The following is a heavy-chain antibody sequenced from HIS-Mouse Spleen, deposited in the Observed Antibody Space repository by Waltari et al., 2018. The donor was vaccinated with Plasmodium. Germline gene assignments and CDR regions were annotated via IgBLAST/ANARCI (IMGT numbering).Heavy chain of an antibody. D-gene: IGHD7-27*01. CDR1: ALTFASYA. CDR3: AKSSKGTGDLWDY. CDR2: ISGSGGST. V-gene: IGHV3-23*01. J-gene: IGHJ4*02. Sequence: EVQLLESGGGLVQPGGSRRPSCAAAALTFASYACVWDPRGPGKGLEWVSAISGSGGSTYYADSVKGRFTISRDNSKNTLYLQMNSLRAEDTAVYYCAKSSKGTGDLWDYWGQGTLVTVSS.